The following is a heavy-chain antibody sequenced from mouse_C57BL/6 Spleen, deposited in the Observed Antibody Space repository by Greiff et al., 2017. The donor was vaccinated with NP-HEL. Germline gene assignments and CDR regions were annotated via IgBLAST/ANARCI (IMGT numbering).Heavy chain of an antibody. D-gene: IGHD2-2*01. J-gene: IGHJ2*01. V-gene: IGHV1-26*01. CDR1: GYTFTDYY. Sequence: EVQLQQSGPELVKPGASVKISCKASGYTFTDYYMNWVKQSHGKSLEWIGDINPNNGGTSYNQKFKGKATLTVDKSSSTAYMELRSLTSEDSAVYYCARLYGYDVGFDYWGQGTTLTVSS. CDR3: ARLYGYDVGFDY. CDR2: INPNNGGT.